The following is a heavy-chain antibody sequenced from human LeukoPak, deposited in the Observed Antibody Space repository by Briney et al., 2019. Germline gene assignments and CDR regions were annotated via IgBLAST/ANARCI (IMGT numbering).Heavy chain of an antibody. Sequence: SVKVSCKASGFTFTSSAMQWVRQARGQRLEWIGWIVVGSGNTNYAQKFQERVTITRDMSTSTAYMELSSLRSEDTAVYYCAAGYYYDSSGYYYANYYFDYWGQGTLITVSS. D-gene: IGHD3-22*01. V-gene: IGHV1-58*02. CDR3: AAGYYYDSSGYYYANYYFDY. J-gene: IGHJ4*02. CDR2: IVVGSGNT. CDR1: GFTFTSSA.